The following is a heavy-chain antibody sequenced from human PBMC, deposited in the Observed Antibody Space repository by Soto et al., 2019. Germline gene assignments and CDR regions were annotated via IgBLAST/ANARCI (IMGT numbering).Heavy chain of an antibody. D-gene: IGHD1-26*01. CDR3: ARRYGGNLDY. CDR1: GGSISSYY. J-gene: IGHJ4*02. V-gene: IGHV4-59*08. Sequence: QVQLQESGPGLVKPSETLSLTCTVSGGSISSYYWSWIRQPPGKGLEWIGYIYYSGGTNYNPSLKSRVTISVDSSKNHLSLKLSSVTAADTAVYYCARRYGGNLDYWGQGTLVTVSS. CDR2: IYYSGGT.